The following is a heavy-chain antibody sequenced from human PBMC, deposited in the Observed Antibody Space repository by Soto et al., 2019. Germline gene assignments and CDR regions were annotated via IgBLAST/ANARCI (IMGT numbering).Heavy chain of an antibody. CDR2: INPNSGGT. D-gene: IGHD3-22*01. V-gene: IGHV1-2*04. CDR1: GYTFTGYY. J-gene: IGHJ4*02. CDR3: ARGPAYYYDSSGYRSRPYYFDY. Sequence: ASVKVSCKASGYTFTGYYMHWVRQAPGQGLEWMGWINPNSGGTNYAQKFQGWVTMTRDTSISTAYMELSRLRSDDTAVYYCARGPAYYYDSSGYRSRPYYFDYWGQGTLVTSPQ.